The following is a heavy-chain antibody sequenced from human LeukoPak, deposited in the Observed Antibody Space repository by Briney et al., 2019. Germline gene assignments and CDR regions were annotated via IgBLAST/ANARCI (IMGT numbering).Heavy chain of an antibody. CDR2: ISNTGSTI. CDR1: GFTFSDHY. CDR3: ARDTGYFDY. J-gene: IGHJ4*02. D-gene: IGHD4-17*01. Sequence: TGGSLRLSCAASGFTFSDHYMTWIRQAPGKGLEWVSYISNTGSTIYYADSVKGRFTISRDNAKNSLYLQMNSLRAEDTAVYYCARDTGYFDYWGQGTLVTVSS. V-gene: IGHV3-11*04.